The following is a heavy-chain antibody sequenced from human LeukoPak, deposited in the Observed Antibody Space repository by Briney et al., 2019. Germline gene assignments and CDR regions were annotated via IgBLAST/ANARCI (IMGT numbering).Heavy chain of an antibody. J-gene: IGHJ6*03. Sequence: PSETLSLTCGVSGYSLSRDYYWGWIRQSPGKGLEWIVTMHHSGGTYYNPSLRSRVTISVDTSKNQFSLRLSSVTATDTAVYYCARSPLFFYHMDVWGKGTTVTVSS. CDR3: ARSPLFFYHMDV. CDR1: GYSLSRDYY. V-gene: IGHV4-38-2*01. D-gene: IGHD2/OR15-2a*01. CDR2: MHHSGGT.